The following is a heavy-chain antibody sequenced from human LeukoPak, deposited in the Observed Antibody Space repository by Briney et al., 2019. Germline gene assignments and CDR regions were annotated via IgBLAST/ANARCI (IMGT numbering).Heavy chain of an antibody. V-gene: IGHV1-46*01. D-gene: IGHD3-10*01. CDR2: INPSGGST. CDR1: GYTFTSYY. CDR3: ARDWITMVREYSYYYYYGMDV. Sequence: ASVKVSCKASGYTFTSYYMHWVRQAPGQGLEWMGIINPSGGSTSYAQKFQGRVTMTRDTSTSTVYMELSSLRSEDTAVYYCARDWITMVREYSYYYYYGMDVWGQGTTGTVSS. J-gene: IGHJ6*02.